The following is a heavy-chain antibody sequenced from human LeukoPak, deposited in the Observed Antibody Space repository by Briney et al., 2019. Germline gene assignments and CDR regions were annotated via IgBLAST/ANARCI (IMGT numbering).Heavy chain of an antibody. CDR3: AKDQSSGWPNYFDY. D-gene: IGHD6-19*01. Sequence: GGSLILSCAASGFTFSSYAMSWVRQAPGKGLQWVSAISGSGGSTYYSDSVKGRFTISRDNSKSTLYLQMNSLRAEDTALYYCAKDQSSGWPNYFDYWGQGTLVTVSS. CDR1: GFTFSSYA. CDR2: ISGSGGST. V-gene: IGHV3-23*01. J-gene: IGHJ4*02.